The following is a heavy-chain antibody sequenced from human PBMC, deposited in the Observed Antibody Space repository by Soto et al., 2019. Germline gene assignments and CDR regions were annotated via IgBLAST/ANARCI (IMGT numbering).Heavy chain of an antibody. CDR3: AREPLRTHPAGYYGMDV. J-gene: IGHJ6*02. V-gene: IGHV4-30-4*01. CDR2: IYYSGNT. Sequence: SETLSLTCSFSGCSISGGYYYWSWIRQPPGKGLEWIGNIYYSGNTYYNPSLKSRLIISIDTSKNQFSLKLSSVTAVDTAVYYCAREPLRTHPAGYYGMDVWGQGTTVTVSS. CDR1: GCSISGGYYY.